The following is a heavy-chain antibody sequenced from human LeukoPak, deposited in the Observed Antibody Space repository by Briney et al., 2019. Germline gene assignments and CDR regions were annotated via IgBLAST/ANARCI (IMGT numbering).Heavy chain of an antibody. CDR3: AKKMGYNSGAFDI. V-gene: IGHV3-23*01. CDR2: ISGSGGNT. CDR1: GFTFSSYA. D-gene: IGHD1-20*01. Sequence: PGGSLRLSCAASGFTFSSYAMSWVRQAPGKGLEWVSAISGSGGNTYYADSVKGRFTISRDNSKNTLYLQMNSLRAEDTAVYYCAKKMGYNSGAFDIWGQGTMVTVSS. J-gene: IGHJ3*02.